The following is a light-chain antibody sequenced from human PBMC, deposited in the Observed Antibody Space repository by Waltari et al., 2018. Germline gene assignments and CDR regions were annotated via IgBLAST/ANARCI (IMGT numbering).Light chain of an antibody. CDR1: WSNLGSNA. CDR3: SAWDDSLNGQVV. CDR2: SNN. J-gene: IGLJ2*01. Sequence: QSLLTQPPSASGTPGQRVTISCSGSWSNLGSNAVRWYQQLPGTAPKLLIHSNNRRPSGVPDRFSCSKSGTSASLVISGLQSADEADYYCSAWDDSLNGQVVFGGGTKVTVL. V-gene: IGLV1-44*01.